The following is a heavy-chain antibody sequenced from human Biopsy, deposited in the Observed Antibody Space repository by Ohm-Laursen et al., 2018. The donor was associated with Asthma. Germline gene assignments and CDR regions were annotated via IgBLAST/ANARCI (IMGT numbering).Heavy chain of an antibody. CDR3: ARAVDYSHYYGIDV. J-gene: IGHJ6*02. CDR1: GYTFNSAG. CDR2: ISVYNGNT. Sequence: SVKATCKTSGYTFNSAGITWVRQAPGQGLEWMGWISVYNGNTKVAQKLQDRVTTITDTSTSTAYMELRSLRSDDTAVYFCARAVDYSHYYGIDVWGQGTTVTVS. D-gene: IGHD3-10*01. V-gene: IGHV1-18*01.